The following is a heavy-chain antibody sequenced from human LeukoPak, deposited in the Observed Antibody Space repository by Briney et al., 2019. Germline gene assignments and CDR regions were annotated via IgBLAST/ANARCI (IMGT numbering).Heavy chain of an antibody. D-gene: IGHD1-26*01. V-gene: IGHV1-2*02. Sequence: ASVKVSCKASGYTFTGYYMHWVRQAPGQGLEWMGWINPNSGGTNYAQKFRGRVTMTRDTSISTAYMELSRLRSDDTAVYYCARALVGATRGWFDPWGQGTLVTVSS. CDR1: GYTFTGYY. J-gene: IGHJ5*02. CDR2: INPNSGGT. CDR3: ARALVGATRGWFDP.